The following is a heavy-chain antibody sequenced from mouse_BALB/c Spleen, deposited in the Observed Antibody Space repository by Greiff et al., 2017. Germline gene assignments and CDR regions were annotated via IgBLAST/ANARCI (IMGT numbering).Heavy chain of an antibody. J-gene: IGHJ2*01. CDR3: ARDPLLRYHRFDY. D-gene: IGHD1-1*01. CDR2: INSNGGST. CDR1: GFTFSSYG. V-gene: IGHV5-6-3*01. Sequence: EVMLVESGGDLVQPGGSLKLSCAASGFTFSSYGMSWVRQTPDKRLELVATINSNGGSTYYPDSVKGRFTISRDNAKNTLYLQMSSLKSEDTAMYYCARDPLLRYHRFDYWGQGTTLTVSS.